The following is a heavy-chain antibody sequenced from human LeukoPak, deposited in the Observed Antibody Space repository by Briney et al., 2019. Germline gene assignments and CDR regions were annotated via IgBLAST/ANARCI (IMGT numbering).Heavy chain of an antibody. V-gene: IGHV4-4*07. CDR2: IYKTGKT. J-gene: IGHJ4*02. CDR1: GGSLSSSH. D-gene: IGHD3-22*01. CDR3: ARASDDSSGSPLAADY. Sequence: SETLSLTCTVSGGSLSSSHWSWIRQPAGGGLEWIGIIYKTGKTNYNPSLKSRVTISRDTSKNQFSLKLSSVTAADTAVYYCARASDDSSGSPLAADYWGQGTLVTVSS.